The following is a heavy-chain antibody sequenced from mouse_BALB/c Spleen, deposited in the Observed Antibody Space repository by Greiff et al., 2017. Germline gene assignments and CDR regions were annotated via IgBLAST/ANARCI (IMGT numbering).Heavy chain of an antibody. J-gene: IGHJ2*01. CDR1: GFTFSNFG. D-gene: IGHD2-3*01. V-gene: IGHV5-17*02. Sequence: EVQGVESGGGLVQPGGSRKLSCAASGFTFSNFGMHWVRQAPEKGLEWVAYISSGSSTIYYADTVKGRFTISRDNPKNTLFLQMTSLRSEDTAMYYCARGWLPYYFDYWGQGTTLTVSS. CDR3: ARGWLPYYFDY. CDR2: ISSGSSTI.